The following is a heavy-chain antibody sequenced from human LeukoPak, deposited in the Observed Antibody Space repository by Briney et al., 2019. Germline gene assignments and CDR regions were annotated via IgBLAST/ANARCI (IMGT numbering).Heavy chain of an antibody. CDR2: IFYSGST. CDR3: ARSTRFPGSFDP. V-gene: IGHV4-59*01. CDR1: GGSFSGYY. J-gene: IGHJ5*02. D-gene: IGHD3-3*01. Sequence: PSETLSLTCAVYGGSFSGYYWSWIRQPPGKGLEWIGYIFYSGSTTYNPSLRGRVTISVDRSNKQFSLRLSSVTAADTAVYYCARSTRFPGSFDPWGQGTLVAVSS.